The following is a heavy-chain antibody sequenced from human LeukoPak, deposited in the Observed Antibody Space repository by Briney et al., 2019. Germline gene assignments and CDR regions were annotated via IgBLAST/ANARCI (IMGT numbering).Heavy chain of an antibody. D-gene: IGHD6-6*01. Sequence: KPSQTLSLTCTVSGGSISSGGYYWSWIRQHPGKGLEWIGYMYFSGITSYNPYLKSRVTISVDTSKNQFSLKLSSVTAADTAVYYCARDGYSSSSYFDYWGQGTLVTVSS. J-gene: IGHJ4*02. V-gene: IGHV4-31*03. CDR3: ARDGYSSSSYFDY. CDR2: MYFSGIT. CDR1: GGSISSGGYY.